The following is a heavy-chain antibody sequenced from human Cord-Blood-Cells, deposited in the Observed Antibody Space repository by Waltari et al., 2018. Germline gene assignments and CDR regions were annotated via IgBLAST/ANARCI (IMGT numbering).Heavy chain of an antibody. Sequence: QLQLQESGPGLVKPSETLSLTCTVSGGSISSSSYYWGWIRQPPGKGLEWIGSIYYSGSTYYNPSLTSRVTISVDTSKNQFSLKLSSVTAADTAVYYCARPPGASSWYYFDYWGQGTLVTVSS. CDR2: IYYSGST. CDR1: GGSISSSSYY. V-gene: IGHV4-39*01. CDR3: ARPPGASSWYYFDY. J-gene: IGHJ4*02. D-gene: IGHD6-13*01.